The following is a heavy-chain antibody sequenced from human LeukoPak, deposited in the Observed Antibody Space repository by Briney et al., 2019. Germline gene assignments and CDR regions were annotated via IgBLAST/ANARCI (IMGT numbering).Heavy chain of an antibody. V-gene: IGHV3-7*04. CDR2: IKQDGSEI. D-gene: IGHD4-23*01. CDR1: GFTLSSYW. Sequence: GGSLRLSCAASGFTLSSYWMSWVRQAPGKGLEWVANIKQDGSEINCVDPVKGRFTISRDNAKNSMLLQMNSLRAEDTAVYYCARADYGGNLFFDYWGQGALVTVSS. J-gene: IGHJ4*02. CDR3: ARADYGGNLFFDY.